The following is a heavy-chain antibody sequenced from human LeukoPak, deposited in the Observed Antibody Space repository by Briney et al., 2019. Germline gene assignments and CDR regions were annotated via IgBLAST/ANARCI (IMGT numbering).Heavy chain of an antibody. Sequence: SETLSLTCTVSGGSISSYYWSWIRQPPGKGLEWIGYIYYSGSTNYNPSLKSRVTISVDTSKNQFSLKLSSVTAADTAVYYCARHRAVAGTVGAFDIWGQGTMVTVSS. CDR2: IYYSGST. D-gene: IGHD6-19*01. CDR3: ARHRAVAGTVGAFDI. J-gene: IGHJ3*02. V-gene: IGHV4-59*08. CDR1: GGSISSYY.